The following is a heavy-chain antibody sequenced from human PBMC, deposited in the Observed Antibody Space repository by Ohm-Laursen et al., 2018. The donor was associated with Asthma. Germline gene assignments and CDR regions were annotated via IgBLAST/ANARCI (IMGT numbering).Heavy chain of an antibody. V-gene: IGHV3-7*01. CDR1: GFTFRSYW. J-gene: IGHJ4*02. Sequence: SLRFSCAASGFTFRSYWMSWVRQAPGKGLAWVANIKQDVSEKYYVGSVNGRFTISRDNAKNSLYLQMNSLRAEDTAVYYCARDRVENVDYWGQGTLVTVSS. CDR3: ARDRVENVDY. CDR2: IKQDVSEK.